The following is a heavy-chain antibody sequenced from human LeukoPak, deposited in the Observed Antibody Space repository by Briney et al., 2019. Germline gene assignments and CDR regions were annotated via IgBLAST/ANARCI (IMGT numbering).Heavy chain of an antibody. CDR1: GYTFTSYG. J-gene: IGHJ3*02. V-gene: IGHV1-18*01. CDR3: ARETEMATIKDAFDI. Sequence: ASVKVSCKASGYTFTSYGISWVRQAPGQGLEWMGWISAYNGNTNYAQKLQGRVTMTTDTSTSTAYMELRSLRSDDTAVYYCARETEMATIKDAFDIWGQGTMVTVSS. CDR2: ISAYNGNT. D-gene: IGHD5-24*01.